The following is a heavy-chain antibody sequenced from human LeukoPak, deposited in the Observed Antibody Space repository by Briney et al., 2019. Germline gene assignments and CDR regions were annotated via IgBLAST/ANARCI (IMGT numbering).Heavy chain of an antibody. Sequence: SETLSLTCAVYGGSFSGYYWSWIRQPPGKGLEWIGEINHSGSTNYNPSLKSRVTISVDTSKNQFSLKLSSVTAADTAVYYCARDMELGYYDFWSGSFGEYYYYYGMDVWGQGTTVTVSS. CDR3: ARDMELGYYDFWSGSFGEYYYYYGMDV. V-gene: IGHV4-34*01. J-gene: IGHJ6*02. CDR2: INHSGST. D-gene: IGHD3-3*01. CDR1: GGSFSGYY.